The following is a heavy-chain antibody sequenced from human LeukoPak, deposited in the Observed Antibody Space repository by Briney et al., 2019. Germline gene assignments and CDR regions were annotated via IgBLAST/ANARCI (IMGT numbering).Heavy chain of an antibody. D-gene: IGHD3-22*01. CDR1: GGSISSSSYY. Sequence: SETLSLTCTVSGGSISSSSYYWGWIRQPPGKGLEWIGYIYYSGSTNYNPSLKSRVTISVDTSKNQFSLKLSSVTAADTAVYYCARGYQYYYDSSGYYLDYWGQGTLVTVSS. CDR2: IYYSGST. J-gene: IGHJ4*02. CDR3: ARGYQYYYDSSGYYLDY. V-gene: IGHV4-61*05.